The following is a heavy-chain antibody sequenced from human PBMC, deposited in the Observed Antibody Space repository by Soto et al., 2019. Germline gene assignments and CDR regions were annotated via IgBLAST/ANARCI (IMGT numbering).Heavy chain of an antibody. CDR1: GFTIIRYW. Sequence: GSLRLSCAASGFTIIRYWMHWVRQAPGKGLVWVSRINSDGSTTNYADSVQGRFTISRDNAKNTLYLQMNSLRAEDTAVYYCARDLTTTPLWGQGTLVTVSS. J-gene: IGHJ4*02. V-gene: IGHV3-74*01. CDR3: ARDLTTTPL. D-gene: IGHD1-1*01. CDR2: INSDGSTT.